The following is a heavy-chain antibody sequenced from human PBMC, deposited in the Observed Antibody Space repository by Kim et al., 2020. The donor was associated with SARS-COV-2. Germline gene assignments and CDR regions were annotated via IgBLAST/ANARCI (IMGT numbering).Heavy chain of an antibody. V-gene: IGHV7-4-1*02. J-gene: IGHJ4*02. CDR1: GYTFTSYA. D-gene: IGHD5-12*01. Sequence: ASVKVSCKASGYTFTSYAMNWVRQAPGQGLEWMGWINTNTGNPTYAQGFPGRFVFSFDTSVSTAYLQNSSLKAEDTAVYYCARDLVWLLFGPAYFAFDYWGKGTVVNVSS. CDR3: ARDLVWLLFGPAYFAFDY. CDR2: INTNTGNP.